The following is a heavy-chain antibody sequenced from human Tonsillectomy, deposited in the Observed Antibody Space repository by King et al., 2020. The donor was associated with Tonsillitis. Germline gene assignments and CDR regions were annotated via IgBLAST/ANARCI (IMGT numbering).Heavy chain of an antibody. CDR3: ARRYDFWSGYRWFDP. CDR2: ISSSSSTI. CDR1: GFTFSSYS. Sequence: DVQLVESGGGLVQPGGSLRLSCAASGFTFSSYSMNWVRQAPGKGLEWVSYISSSSSTIYYADSVKGRFTISRDNAKNSLYLQMNSLRAEETAVYYCARRYDFWSGYRWFDPWGQGTLVTVSS. J-gene: IGHJ5*02. V-gene: IGHV3-48*01. D-gene: IGHD3-3*01.